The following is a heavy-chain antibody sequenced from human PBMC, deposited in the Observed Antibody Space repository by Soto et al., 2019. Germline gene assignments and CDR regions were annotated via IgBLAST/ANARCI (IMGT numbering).Heavy chain of an antibody. D-gene: IGHD4-4*01. V-gene: IGHV1-69*04. CDR1: GGTFSSYT. CDR2: IIPILGIA. CDR3: ARDYSNYGFGFDP. J-gene: IGHJ5*02. Sequence: SVKVSCKASGGTFSSYTISWVRQAPRQGLEWMGRIIPILGIANYAQKFQGRVTITADKSTSTAYMELSSLRSEDTAVYYCARDYSNYGFGFDPWGQGTLVTVSS.